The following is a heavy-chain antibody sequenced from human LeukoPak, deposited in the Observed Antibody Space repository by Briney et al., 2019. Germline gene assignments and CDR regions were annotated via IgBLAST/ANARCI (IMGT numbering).Heavy chain of an antibody. CDR2: INPNSGGT. CDR3: ARGGSGSYFSWLDP. V-gene: IGHV1-2*02. J-gene: IGHJ5*02. CDR1: GYTFTSYD. D-gene: IGHD3-10*01. Sequence: ASVKVSCKASGYTFTSYDINWVRQATGQGLECVGWINPNSGGTNYAQKFQGRVTMTRDTSISTAYMELSRLRSDDTAVYYCARGGSGSYFSWLDPWGQGTLVTVSS.